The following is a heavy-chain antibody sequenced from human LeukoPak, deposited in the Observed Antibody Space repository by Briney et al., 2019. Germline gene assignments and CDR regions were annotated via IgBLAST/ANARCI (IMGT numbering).Heavy chain of an antibody. CDR3: AKDTLLLLY. J-gene: IGHJ4*02. V-gene: IGHV3-23*01. CDR2: ISGSGGDT. CDR1: GFTFSTYA. D-gene: IGHD3-22*01. Sequence: GGSLRLSCAGSGFTFSTYAMSWVRQAPGKGPEWVSAISGSGGDTYYADSVKGRFTISRDNAKSTLYLQMNSLRAEDTALYYCAKDTLLLLYWGQGTLVTVSS.